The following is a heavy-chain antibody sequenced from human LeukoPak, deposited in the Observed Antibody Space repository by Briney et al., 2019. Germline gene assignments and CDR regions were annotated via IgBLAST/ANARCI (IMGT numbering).Heavy chain of an antibody. V-gene: IGHV3-23*01. Sequence: GGSLRLSCAASGFSFRSYAMSWVRQAPGMGLEWVSAISGSGGTTDYADSVKGRFTISRDNSKNTLYLQMNSLRAEDTAVYYCATAAGADFFDYWGQGTLVTVSS. CDR3: ATAAGADFFDY. CDR2: ISGSGGTT. D-gene: IGHD3-3*01. CDR1: GFSFRSYA. J-gene: IGHJ4*02.